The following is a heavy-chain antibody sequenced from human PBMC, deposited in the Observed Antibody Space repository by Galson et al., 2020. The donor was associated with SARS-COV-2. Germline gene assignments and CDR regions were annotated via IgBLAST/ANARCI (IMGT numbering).Heavy chain of an antibody. J-gene: IGHJ4*02. Sequence: GGSLRLSCAASGFTFSNYWMHWVRQAPGKGLEWVSRVNNDGSATIYADSVKGRFTISRDNAENTLYLQMNSLRAEETAMYYCAINYQLDSWGQGNLVTVSS. V-gene: IGHV3-74*01. D-gene: IGHD2-2*01. CDR2: VNNDGSAT. CDR3: AINYQLDS. CDR1: GFTFSNYW.